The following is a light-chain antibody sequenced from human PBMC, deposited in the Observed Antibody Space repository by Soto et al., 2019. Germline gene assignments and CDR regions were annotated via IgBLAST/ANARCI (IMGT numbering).Light chain of an antibody. CDR2: EVT. J-gene: IGLJ1*01. V-gene: IGLV2-18*03. CDR3: ASYTTSDTDV. CDR1: SSDIANYNR. Sequence: SALTQPPSVSGSPGQSVTISCTGTSSDIANYNRVSWYQLPPGTAPKLMIYEVTNRPSGVPDRFSGSKSANTASLTTSGLQAEDEAYYYCASYTTSDTDVFGTGTKLTVL.